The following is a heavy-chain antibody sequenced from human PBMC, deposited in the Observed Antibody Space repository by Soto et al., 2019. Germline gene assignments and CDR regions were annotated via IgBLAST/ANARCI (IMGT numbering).Heavy chain of an antibody. CDR3: ARDLCGGPVLRYFDSFLHY. Sequence: ASVKVSCKASGYTFTSYGISWVRQAPGQGLEWMGWISAYNGNTNYAQKLQGRVTMTTDTSTSTAYMELRSLRSDDTAVYYCARDLCGGPVLRYFDSFLHYWGQGTLVTVSS. J-gene: IGHJ4*02. V-gene: IGHV1-18*01. D-gene: IGHD3-9*01. CDR1: GYTFTSYG. CDR2: ISAYNGNT.